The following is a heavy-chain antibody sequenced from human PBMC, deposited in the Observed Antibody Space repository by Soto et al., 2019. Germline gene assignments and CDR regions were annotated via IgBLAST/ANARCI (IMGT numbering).Heavy chain of an antibody. J-gene: IGHJ4*02. CDR1: GYGFSNYW. D-gene: IGHD5-12*01. CDR3: ARHLYSNANGHLFVDF. V-gene: IGHV5-51*01. CDR2: IFPRASDT. Sequence: RGESLKISCEGSGYGFSNYWIGCVRQKSGKGLEGMGIIFPRASDTKYNPSLQGQVSISADNSVATAYLHLSSLKPSDSAIYYCARHLYSNANGHLFVDFWGQGTALTVPS.